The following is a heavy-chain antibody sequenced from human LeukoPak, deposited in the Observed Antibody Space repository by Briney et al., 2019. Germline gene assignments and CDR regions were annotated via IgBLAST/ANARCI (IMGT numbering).Heavy chain of an antibody. CDR3: ASTYSLYDAFDI. CDR2: INHSGST. D-gene: IGHD1-26*01. J-gene: IGHJ3*02. CDR1: SGSFSGYY. Sequence: SETLSLTCAVYSGSFSGYYWSWIRQPPGKGLEWIGEINHSGSTNYNPSLKSRVTISVDTSKTQFSLKLISVTDADTAVYYCASTYSLYDAFDIWGQGTMVTVSS. V-gene: IGHV4-34*01.